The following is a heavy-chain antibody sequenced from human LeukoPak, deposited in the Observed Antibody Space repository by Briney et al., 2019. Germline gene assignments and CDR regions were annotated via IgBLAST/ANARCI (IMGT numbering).Heavy chain of an antibody. D-gene: IGHD6-19*01. Sequence: GGSLRLSCAASGFTFSSYWMSWVRQAPGKGLEWVANIKRDGSEKYYVDSVKGRFTISRDNAKNSLYLQMDSLRAEDTAVYYCARVFSSGWYGVSYYYMDVWGKGTTVTISS. V-gene: IGHV3-7*01. CDR3: ARVFSSGWYGVSYYYMDV. CDR2: IKRDGSEK. J-gene: IGHJ6*03. CDR1: GFTFSSYW.